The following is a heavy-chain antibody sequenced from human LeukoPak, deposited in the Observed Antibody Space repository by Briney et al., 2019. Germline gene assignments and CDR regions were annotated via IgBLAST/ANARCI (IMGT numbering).Heavy chain of an antibody. CDR3: ASGSGGHAFDM. V-gene: IGHV4-61*02. Sequence: SETLSLTCTVSGGSISSSSYYWSWIRQPAGKGLEWIGRIYTSGSTNYNPSLKSRVTMSVDTSKNQFSLKLSSVTAADTAVYYCASGSGGHAFDMWGQGTMVTVSS. J-gene: IGHJ3*02. D-gene: IGHD2-15*01. CDR2: IYTSGST. CDR1: GGSISSSSYY.